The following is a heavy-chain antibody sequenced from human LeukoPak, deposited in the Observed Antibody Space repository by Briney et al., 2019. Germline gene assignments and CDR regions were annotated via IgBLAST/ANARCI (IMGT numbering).Heavy chain of an antibody. Sequence: GGSLRLSCAASGFTFSNAWMSWVRQAPGKGLEWVGRIKSKTDGGTTDYAAPVKGRFTISGDDSKNTLYLQMNSLKTEDTAVYYCTTDVGYCSSTSCGPLYYYYYYMDVWGKGTTVTVSS. D-gene: IGHD2-2*01. CDR3: TTDVGYCSSTSCGPLYYYYYYMDV. J-gene: IGHJ6*03. CDR2: IKSKTDGGTT. V-gene: IGHV3-15*01. CDR1: GFTFSNAW.